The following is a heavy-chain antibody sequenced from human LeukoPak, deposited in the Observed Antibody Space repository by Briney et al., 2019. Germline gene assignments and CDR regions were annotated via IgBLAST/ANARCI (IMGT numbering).Heavy chain of an antibody. D-gene: IGHD1-20*01. Sequence: PSETLSLTCTVSGGSISSYYWSWIRQPPGKGLEWIGYIYTSGSTNYSPSLKSRVTISVDTSKNQFSLKLSSVTAADTAVYYCASLVTGTVGYWGQGTLVTVSS. CDR1: GGSISSYY. CDR3: ASLVTGTVGY. V-gene: IGHV4-4*09. CDR2: IYTSGST. J-gene: IGHJ4*02.